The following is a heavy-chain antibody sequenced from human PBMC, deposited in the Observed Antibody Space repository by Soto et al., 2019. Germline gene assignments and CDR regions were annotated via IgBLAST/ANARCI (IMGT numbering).Heavy chain of an antibody. CDR1: GGSINNNGYF. CDR2: IDNSGST. D-gene: IGHD1-26*01. J-gene: IGHJ4*02. Sequence: QVQLQESGPGVVEPSQTLSLTCTVSGGSINNNGYFWSWIRQPPGSGLEWIGHIDNSGSTYSNPSLKIRLTTSVDTSKNQFSLTLSAVTAADTAVYYCARGPSGDKVDYWGQGTLVTVSS. V-gene: IGHV4-30-4*01. CDR3: ARGPSGDKVDY.